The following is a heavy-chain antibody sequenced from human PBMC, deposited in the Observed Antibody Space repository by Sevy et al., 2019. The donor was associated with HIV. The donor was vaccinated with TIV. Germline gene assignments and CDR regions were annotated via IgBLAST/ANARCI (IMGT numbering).Heavy chain of an antibody. CDR2: INPNSGGT. V-gene: IGHV1-2*04. D-gene: IGHD3-22*01. CDR3: ARDGYYYDSSGYYYGRVWGAFDI. CDR1: GYTFTGYY. J-gene: IGHJ3*02. Sequence: ASVKVSCKASGYTFTGYYMHWVRQAPGQGLEWMGWINPNSGGTNYAQKFQGWVTMTRDTSISTAYMELSRLRSDDTAVDYCARDGYYYDSSGYYYGRVWGAFDIWGQGTMVTVSS.